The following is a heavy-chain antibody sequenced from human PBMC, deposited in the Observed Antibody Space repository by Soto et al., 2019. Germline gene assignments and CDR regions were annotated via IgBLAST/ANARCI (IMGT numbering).Heavy chain of an antibody. V-gene: IGHV3-53*01. J-gene: IGHJ4*02. Sequence: PGGSLRLSCAASEFTVSSNYMSWVRQAPGKGLEWVSVIYSGGSTYYADSVKGRFTISRDNSKNTLYLQMNSLRAEDTAVYYCAARDNITMVLGYWGQGTLVTVSS. D-gene: IGHD3-10*01. CDR3: AARDNITMVLGY. CDR2: IYSGGST. CDR1: EFTVSSNY.